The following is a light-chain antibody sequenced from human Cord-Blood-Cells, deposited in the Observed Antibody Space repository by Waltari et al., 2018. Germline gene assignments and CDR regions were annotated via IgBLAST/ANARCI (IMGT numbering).Light chain of an antibody. CDR2: AAS. J-gene: IGKJ5*01. Sequence: DIQMTQSPSSLSASVGDRVTITCRASQSISSYLNWYQQKPGKAPKLLIYAASSLQSGVPSRFSGSGSGTDFTLTIISLQPEDFATYYCRQSYSTPITFGQGTRLEIK. CDR1: QSISSY. V-gene: IGKV1-39*01. CDR3: RQSYSTPIT.